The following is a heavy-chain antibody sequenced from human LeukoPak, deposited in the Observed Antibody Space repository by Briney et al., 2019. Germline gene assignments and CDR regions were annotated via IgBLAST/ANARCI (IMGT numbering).Heavy chain of an antibody. J-gene: IGHJ4*02. D-gene: IGHD3-22*01. CDR3: ARRYDSSGYYVFDY. CDR2: INSDGSRI. CDR1: GFTFSGYW. V-gene: IGHV3-74*01. Sequence: GGSLRLSCAASGFTFSGYWMHWVRQAPGKGLVWVSRINSDGSRISYADSVKGRFTISRDNAKNTLYLQMNSLRAEDTAVYYCARRYDSSGYYVFDYWGQGTLVTVSS.